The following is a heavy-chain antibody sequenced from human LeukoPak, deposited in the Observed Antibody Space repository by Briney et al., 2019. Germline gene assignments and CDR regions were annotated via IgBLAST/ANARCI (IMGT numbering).Heavy chain of an antibody. CDR3: ARFSTTPGGYTYGRGVFDF. CDR2: MYFTGSG. J-gene: IGHJ4*02. D-gene: IGHD5-18*01. V-gene: IGHV4-61*02. CDR1: GGSISSGNYY. Sequence: SQTLSLTCTVSGGSISSGNYYWSWIRQPAGRGLEWIGCMYFTGSGNYNPSLKSRVTISIDTSKNQFSLRLTSVTAADTAVYYCARFSTTPGGYTYGRGVFDFWGQGTLVIVSS.